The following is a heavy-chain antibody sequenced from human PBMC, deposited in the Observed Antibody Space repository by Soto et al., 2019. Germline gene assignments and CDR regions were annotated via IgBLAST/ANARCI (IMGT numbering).Heavy chain of an antibody. CDR2: IYWDDDN. D-gene: IGHD6-19*01. J-gene: IGHJ4*02. CDR1: GFSLNTPAVG. CDR3: AHGSGWVYDF. V-gene: IGHV2-5*02. Sequence: QITLKESGPTLLKPTQTLTLTCTFSGFSLNTPAVGVNWIRQPPGKAPEWLALIYWDDDNHYSPSLRNRLTITQDTFRNQVVLTMTNMAPVATGTYYCAHGSGWVYDFWGQGALVTVSS.